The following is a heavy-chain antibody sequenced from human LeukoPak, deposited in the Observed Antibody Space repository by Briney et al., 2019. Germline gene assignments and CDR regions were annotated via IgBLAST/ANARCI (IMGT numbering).Heavy chain of an antibody. CDR2: IWYDGSNK. CDR3: ARGGFSDYSPFDY. V-gene: IGHV3-33*01. CDR1: GFTFSSYG. D-gene: IGHD3-22*01. Sequence: GGSLRLSCAASGFTFSSYGMHWVRQAPGKGLEWVAVIWYDGSNKYYADSVKGRFTISRDNSKNTLYLQMNSLRAEDTAVYFCARGGFSDYSPFDYWGQGTLVTVSS. J-gene: IGHJ4*02.